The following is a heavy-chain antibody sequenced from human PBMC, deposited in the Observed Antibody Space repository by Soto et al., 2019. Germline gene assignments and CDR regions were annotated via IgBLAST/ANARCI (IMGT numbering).Heavy chain of an antibody. Sequence: GASVKVSCKASGGTFSSYAISWVRQAPGQGLEWMGGIIPIFGTANYAQKFQGRVTITADESTSTAYMELSSLRSGDTAVYYCARAAYCGGDCYHYYFDYWGQGTLVTVSS. J-gene: IGHJ4*02. CDR2: IIPIFGTA. D-gene: IGHD2-21*02. V-gene: IGHV1-69*13. CDR1: GGTFSSYA. CDR3: ARAAYCGGDCYHYYFDY.